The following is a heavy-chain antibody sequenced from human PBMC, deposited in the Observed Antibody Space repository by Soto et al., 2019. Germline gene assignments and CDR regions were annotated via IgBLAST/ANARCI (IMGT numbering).Heavy chain of an antibody. CDR3: ASVIWSGHLTSDL. V-gene: IGHV3-48*02. Sequence: EVQVVESGGGLVQPGGSLRLSCAASGFTFSSNSMNWVRQAPGKGLEWISYISSSGSTIYADSVKGRFTISRDNAKNSLYLQMNSLRDEDTAVYYCASVIWSGHLTSDLWGQGTLVTVSS. CDR2: ISSSGSTI. J-gene: IGHJ5*02. CDR1: GFTFSSNS. D-gene: IGHD3-3*01.